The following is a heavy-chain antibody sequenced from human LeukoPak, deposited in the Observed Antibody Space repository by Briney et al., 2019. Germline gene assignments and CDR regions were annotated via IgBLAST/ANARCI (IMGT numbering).Heavy chain of an antibody. Sequence: SVKVSCKASGGTFTSYAISWVRQAPGQGLEWMGGIIPIFGTANYAQKFQGRVTITADESTSTAYMELSSLRSEDTAVYYCARRPRLVVVAATRFDPWGQGTLVTVSS. CDR1: GGTFTSYA. CDR2: IIPIFGTA. D-gene: IGHD2-15*01. J-gene: IGHJ5*02. V-gene: IGHV1-69*01. CDR3: ARRPRLVVVAATRFDP.